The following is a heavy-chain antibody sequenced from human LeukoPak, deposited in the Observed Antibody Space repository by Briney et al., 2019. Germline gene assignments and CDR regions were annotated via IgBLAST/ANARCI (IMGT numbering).Heavy chain of an antibody. CDR2: ISGSGGST. V-gene: IGHV3-23*01. CDR3: AKGHISYYYYMDV. J-gene: IGHJ6*03. Sequence: GGSLRLSCAASGFTFSSYAMSWVRQAPGKGLEWVSGISGSGGSTYYADSVKGRFTISRDNSKNTLYLQMNSLRAEDTAVYYCAKGHISYYYYMDVWGIGTTVTVSS. D-gene: IGHD3-3*02. CDR1: GFTFSSYA.